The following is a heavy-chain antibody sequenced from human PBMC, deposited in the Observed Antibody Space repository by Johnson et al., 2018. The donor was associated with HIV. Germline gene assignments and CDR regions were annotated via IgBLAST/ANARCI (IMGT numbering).Heavy chain of an antibody. J-gene: IGHJ3*02. D-gene: IGHD2-15*01. CDR1: GFTFDDYG. V-gene: IGHV3-20*04. CDR3: AREAYCSGGSCYDAFDI. Sequence: VQLVESGGGVVRPGESLRLSCAASGFTFDDYGMSWVRQAPGKGLQWVSGINWNGGTTDYAAPVKGRFTISRHDSKNMLYLQMNSLKTEDTAVYYCAREAYCSGGSCYDAFDIWGQGTMVTVSA. CDR2: INWNGGTT.